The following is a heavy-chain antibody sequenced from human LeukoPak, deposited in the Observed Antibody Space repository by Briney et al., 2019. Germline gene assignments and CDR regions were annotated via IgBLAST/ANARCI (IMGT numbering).Heavy chain of an antibody. CDR1: GYTFTGYY. V-gene: IGHV1-2*02. D-gene: IGHD5-18*01. Sequence: ASVKVSCKASGYTFTGYYMHWVRQAPGQGLEWMGWINPNSGGTNCAQKFQGRVTMTRDTSISTAYMELSRLRSDDTAVYYCARDLIQLWSPNSDFDYWGQGTLVTVSS. J-gene: IGHJ4*02. CDR2: INPNSGGT. CDR3: ARDLIQLWSPNSDFDY.